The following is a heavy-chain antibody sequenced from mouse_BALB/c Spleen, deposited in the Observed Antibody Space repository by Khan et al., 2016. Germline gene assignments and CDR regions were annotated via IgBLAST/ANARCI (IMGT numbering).Heavy chain of an antibody. CDR3: ARAGYYGYLVY. J-gene: IGHJ3*01. CDR1: EFDFRGYW. CDR2: INPDSRTI. D-gene: IGHD1-1*01. V-gene: IGHV4-1*02. Sequence: EVKLLESGGGLVQPGGSLKLSCAASEFDFRGYWMSWVRQAPGKGLEWIGEINPDSRTINYSPSLKDKFTISRDNAKSTLYLQISKVRSEDTALYYCARAGYYGYLVYWGQGTLVSISA.